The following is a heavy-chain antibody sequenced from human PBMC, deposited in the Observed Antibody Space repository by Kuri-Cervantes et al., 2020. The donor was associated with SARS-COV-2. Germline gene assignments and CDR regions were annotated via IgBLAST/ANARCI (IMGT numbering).Heavy chain of an antibody. Sequence: GESLKISCKVSGYTLAELSMHWVRQAPGKGLEWMGGFDPEDGETIYAQKFQGRVTMTEDTSTDTAYMELSSLRSEDTAVYYCATTDTAMVPEFDYWGQGTLVTVSS. V-gene: IGHV1-24*01. CDR2: FDPEDGET. CDR1: GYTLAELS. D-gene: IGHD5-18*01. J-gene: IGHJ4*02. CDR3: ATTDTAMVPEFDY.